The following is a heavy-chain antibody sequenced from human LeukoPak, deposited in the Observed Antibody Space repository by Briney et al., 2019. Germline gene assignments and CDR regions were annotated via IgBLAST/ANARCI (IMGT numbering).Heavy chain of an antibody. CDR3: VSPRGFSYGYFDY. CDR2: IYYSKNT. CDR1: GGSISSSSAY. J-gene: IGHJ4*02. D-gene: IGHD5-18*01. V-gene: IGHV4-39*01. Sequence: SETLPLTCTVSGGSISSSSAYWGWIRQPPGEGLEWIGSIYYSKNTYSNPSLKGRVTISADTSKNQFSLTLGSVSATDTAVYYCVSPRGFSYGYFDYWGQGPLV.